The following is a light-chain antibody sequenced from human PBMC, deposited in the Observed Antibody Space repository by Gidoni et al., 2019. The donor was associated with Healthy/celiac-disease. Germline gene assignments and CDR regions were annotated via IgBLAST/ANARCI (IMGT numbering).Light chain of an antibody. CDR2: GAS. CDR1: QSVSSN. J-gene: IGKJ2*01. CDR3: QQYNNWHPNT. V-gene: IGKV3-15*01. Sequence: DIVLTQSPGTLSLSPGERATLSCRASQSVSSNLAWYQQKPGQAPRILIYGASTRATGIPARFSGSGSGTEFTLTISSLQSEDFAVYYCQQYNNWHPNTFGQGTKLEIK.